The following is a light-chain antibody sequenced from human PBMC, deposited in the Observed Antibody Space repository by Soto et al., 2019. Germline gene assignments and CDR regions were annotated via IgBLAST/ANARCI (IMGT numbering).Light chain of an antibody. CDR2: SSD. CDR1: RSNIGGHA. Sequence: QSALTQPPSASGTPGQTVSISCSGTRSNIGGHAVNWYQQLPGTAPKRLIFSSDQRPSGVPDRFSGSKSGTSASLAISGLQSEDEADYSCAAWDDSLNAVVFGGGTKLTVL. J-gene: IGLJ2*01. CDR3: AAWDDSLNAVV. V-gene: IGLV1-44*01.